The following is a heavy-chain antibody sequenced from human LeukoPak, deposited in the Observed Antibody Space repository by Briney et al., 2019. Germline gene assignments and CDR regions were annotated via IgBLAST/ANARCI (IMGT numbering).Heavy chain of an antibody. Sequence: GGSLRLSCAASGFTFSSYEMNWVRQGPGKGLQCVSDISSSGTTIYYAYSVKGRFTISRDNAKNSLYLQMNSLRAEDTAVYYCARKYCSTTSCLFDNWGQGTLVTVSS. J-gene: IGHJ4*02. V-gene: IGHV3-48*03. CDR1: GFTFSSYE. CDR2: ISSSGTTI. CDR3: ARKYCSTTSCLFDN. D-gene: IGHD2-2*01.